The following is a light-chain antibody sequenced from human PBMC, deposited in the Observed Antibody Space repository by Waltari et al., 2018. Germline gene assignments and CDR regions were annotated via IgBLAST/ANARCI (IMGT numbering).Light chain of an antibody. Sequence: QSVLTQAPSASGTPGRRVTISCSGSSSNIESNTVNWYQQLPGTAPKLRSYSNNTRPYGVPGRFSGSKSGTSASLAISGLQSEDEAEYSCAVWDDSLSGVVFGGGTKLTVL. CDR2: SNN. V-gene: IGLV1-44*01. CDR1: SSNIESNT. CDR3: AVWDDSLSGVV. J-gene: IGLJ2*01.